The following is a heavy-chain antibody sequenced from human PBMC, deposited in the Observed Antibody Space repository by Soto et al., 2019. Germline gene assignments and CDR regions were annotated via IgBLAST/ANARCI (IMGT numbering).Heavy chain of an antibody. CDR2: IYSNDHK. J-gene: IGHJ4*02. Sequence: SGPTLVNPTQTLTLTCTFSGFSFSPDGVGVGWIRQPPGRALEWLAVIYSNDHKRYSPSLKTRVSITKDTSKSQVVLTMTNMDPADTATYFCAHRLRVGTVTDGFDFWGQGILVTVSS. CDR3: AHRLRVGTVTDGFDF. V-gene: IGHV2-5*01. CDR1: GFSFSPDGVG. D-gene: IGHD2-21*02.